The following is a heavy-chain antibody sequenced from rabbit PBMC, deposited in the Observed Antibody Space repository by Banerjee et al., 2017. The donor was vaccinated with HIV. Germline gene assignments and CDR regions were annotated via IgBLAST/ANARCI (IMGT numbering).Heavy chain of an antibody. D-gene: IGHD8-1*01. CDR2: INTATGKA. CDR3: ARDPGSSFSSYGMDL. V-gene: IGHV1S45*01. Sequence: QEQLEESGGGLVKPEGSLTVTCKASGFSFSDRDVMCWVRQAPGQGLEWIACINTATGKAVYASWAKGRFTISKTSSTTVTLQMTSLTVADTATYFCARDPGSSFSSYGMDLWGQGTLVTVS. CDR1: GFSFSDRDV. J-gene: IGHJ6*01.